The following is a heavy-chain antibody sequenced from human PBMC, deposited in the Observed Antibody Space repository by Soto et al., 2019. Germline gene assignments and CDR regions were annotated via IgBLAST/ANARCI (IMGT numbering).Heavy chain of an antibody. CDR2: IIPILGIA. D-gene: IGHD6-6*01. Sequence: QVQLVQSGAEVKKPGSSVKVSCKASGGTFSSYTISWVRQAPGQGLEWMGRIIPILGIANYAQKFQGRVTITADKSTSTSYMELSSLRSEDTAVYYCARDRIAARLGYYYYYMDVWGKGTTVTVSS. V-gene: IGHV1-69*08. CDR1: GGTFSSYT. J-gene: IGHJ6*03. CDR3: ARDRIAARLGYYYYYMDV.